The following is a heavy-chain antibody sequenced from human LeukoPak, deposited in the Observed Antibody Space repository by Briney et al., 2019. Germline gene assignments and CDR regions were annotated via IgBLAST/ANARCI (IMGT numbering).Heavy chain of an antibody. CDR1: GFTFSSYA. V-gene: IGHV3-30-3*01. CDR3: ARPTYYYDSSGYRENHAFDI. D-gene: IGHD3-22*01. Sequence: PGGSLRLSCAAYGFTFSSYAMNWVRQAPGKGLEWVAVISYDGSNKYYADSVKPRFTISRHTSKNTLYLQMNSLRAEDTAVYYCARPTYYYDSSGYRENHAFDIWGQGTMLTVSS. CDR2: ISYDGSNK. J-gene: IGHJ3*02.